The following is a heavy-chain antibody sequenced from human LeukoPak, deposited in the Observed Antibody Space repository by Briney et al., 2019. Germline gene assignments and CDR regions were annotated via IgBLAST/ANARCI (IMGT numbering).Heavy chain of an antibody. Sequence: GGSLRLSCAASGFTFSNYARSWVRQAPGKGLEWVSAISGSGGSTYYADSVKGRFTISRDNSKNTLYLQMNSLRAEDTAVYYCAKDLQGGYCSGGSCYSWYYWCQGTLVTVSS. D-gene: IGHD2-15*01. V-gene: IGHV3-23*01. CDR2: ISGSGGST. CDR1: GFTFSNYA. CDR3: AKDLQGGYCSGGSCYSWYY. J-gene: IGHJ4*02.